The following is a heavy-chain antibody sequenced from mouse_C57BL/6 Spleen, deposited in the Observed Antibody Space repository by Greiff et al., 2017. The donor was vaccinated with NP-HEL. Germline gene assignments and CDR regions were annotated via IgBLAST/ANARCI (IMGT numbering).Heavy chain of an antibody. CDR2: IDPSDSET. Sequence: QVQLQQPGAELVRPGSSVKLSCKASGYTFTSYWMHWVKQRPIQGLEWIGNIDPSDSETHYNQKFKDKATLTVDKSSSTAYMQLSSLTSEDSAVYYCARVIGVYDGSFDYWGQGTTLTVSS. CDR3: ARVIGVYDGSFDY. V-gene: IGHV1-52*01. D-gene: IGHD2-3*01. CDR1: GYTFTSYW. J-gene: IGHJ2*01.